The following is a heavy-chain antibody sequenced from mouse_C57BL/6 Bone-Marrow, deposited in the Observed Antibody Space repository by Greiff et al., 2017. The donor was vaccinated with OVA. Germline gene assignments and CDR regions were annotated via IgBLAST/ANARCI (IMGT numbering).Heavy chain of an antibody. D-gene: IGHD2-4*01. J-gene: IGHJ1*03. CDR1: GFNIKDDY. V-gene: IGHV14-4*01. CDR3: TGDYDGDWYFDV. CDR2: IDPENGDT. Sequence: VQLKESGAELVRPGASVKLSCTASGFNIKDDYMHWVKQRPEQGLEWIGWIDPENGDTEYASKFQGKATITADTSSNTAYLQLSSLTSEDTAVYYCTGDYDGDWYFDVWGTGTTVTVSS.